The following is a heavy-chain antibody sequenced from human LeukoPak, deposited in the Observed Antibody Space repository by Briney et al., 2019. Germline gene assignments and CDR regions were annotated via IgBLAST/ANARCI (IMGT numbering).Heavy chain of an antibody. J-gene: IGHJ6*03. CDR1: GGSFSGYS. D-gene: IGHD2-2*01. CDR2: INHSGGT. CDR3: ARDGFCSSTSCYPGGARGTYYYYYMDV. Sequence: SETLSLTCAVYGGSFSGYSWNWIRQPPVKGLEWIGEINHSGGTNYNPSLKSRVTISVDTSKKQFSLKLSSVTAADTAVYYCARDGFCSSTSCYPGGARGTYYYYYMDVWGKGTTVTVSS. V-gene: IGHV4-34*01.